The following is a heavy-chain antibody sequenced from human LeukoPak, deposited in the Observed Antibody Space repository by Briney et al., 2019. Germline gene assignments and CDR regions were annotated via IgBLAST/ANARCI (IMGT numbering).Heavy chain of an antibody. CDR1: GFTVSSNY. D-gene: IGHD4-17*01. J-gene: IGHJ1*01. V-gene: IGHV3-53*01. Sequence: GGSLRLSCAASGFTVSSNYMSWVRQAPGKGLEWVSVIYSGGSTYYADSVEGRFTISRDNSKNTLYLQMNSLRAEDTAVYYCARDGNDYGDYEYFQHWGQGTLVTVSS. CDR2: IYSGGST. CDR3: ARDGNDYGDYEYFQH.